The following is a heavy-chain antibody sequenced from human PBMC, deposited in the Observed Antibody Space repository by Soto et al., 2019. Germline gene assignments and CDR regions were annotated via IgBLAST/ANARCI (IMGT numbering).Heavy chain of an antibody. J-gene: IGHJ3*02. CDR1: GFTFSSYA. D-gene: IGHD6-13*01. Sequence: PGGSLRLSCAASGFTFSSYAMHWVRQAPGKGLEWVAVISYDGSNKYYADSVKGRFTISRDNSKNTLYLQMNSLRAEDTAVYYCARVTPPYSTFDAFDIWGQGTMVTVSS. V-gene: IGHV3-30-3*01. CDR3: ARVTPPYSTFDAFDI. CDR2: ISYDGSNK.